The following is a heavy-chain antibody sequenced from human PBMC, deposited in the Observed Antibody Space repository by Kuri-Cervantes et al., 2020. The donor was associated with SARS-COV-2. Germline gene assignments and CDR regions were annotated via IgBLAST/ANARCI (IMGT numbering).Heavy chain of an antibody. J-gene: IGHJ4*02. V-gene: IGHV3-30*18. CDR3: AKDHFGVPDF. Sequence: LSLTCAASGFNFSTTDMHWVRQAPGKGLEWVAFISSDAIHKKCMVSGKGRFTISSDNSQNTLLLQMTSLRIEDTAIYYCAKDHFGVPDFWGQGTLVTVSS. CDR1: GFNFSTTD. CDR2: ISSDAIHK. D-gene: IGHD2-21*01.